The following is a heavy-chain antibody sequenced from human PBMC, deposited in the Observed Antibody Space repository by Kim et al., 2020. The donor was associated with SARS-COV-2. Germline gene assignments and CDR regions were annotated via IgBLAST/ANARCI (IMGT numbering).Heavy chain of an antibody. CDR1: GFTFSSYG. J-gene: IGHJ4*02. Sequence: GGSLRLSCAASGFTFSSYGMHWVRQAPGKGLEWVAVISYDGSNKYYADSVKGRFTISRDNSKNTLYLQMNSLRAEDTAVYYCAKDRERYYYDSRYYFDYWGQGTLVTVSS. D-gene: IGHD3-22*01. CDR2: ISYDGSNK. V-gene: IGHV3-30*18. CDR3: AKDRERYYYDSRYYFDY.